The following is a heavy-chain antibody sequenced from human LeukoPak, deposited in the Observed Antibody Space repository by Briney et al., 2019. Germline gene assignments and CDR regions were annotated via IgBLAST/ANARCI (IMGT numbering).Heavy chain of an antibody. Sequence: GGSLRLSCAASGFTFSSYSMNWVRQAPGKGLEWVSSISSSSSYIYYADSVKGRFTISRDNAKNSLYLQMNSLRAEDTAVYYCARVFGYYYDSSGYSFDYWGQGTLVTVSS. J-gene: IGHJ4*02. CDR1: GFTFSSYS. CDR3: ARVFGYYYDSSGYSFDY. CDR2: ISSSSSYI. D-gene: IGHD3-22*01. V-gene: IGHV3-21*01.